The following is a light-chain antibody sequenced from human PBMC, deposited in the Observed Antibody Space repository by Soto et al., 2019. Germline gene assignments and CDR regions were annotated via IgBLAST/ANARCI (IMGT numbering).Light chain of an antibody. J-gene: IGKJ1*01. Sequence: EIVLTQSPATLSFSPGERATLSCRASQSVSSYLAWYQQKPGQAPRLLIYDASNRATGIPARFGGSGSGTDFTLTISSLEPEDFAVYYCQQRSNWLWTFGQGTKVDIK. CDR1: QSVSSY. CDR3: QQRSNWLWT. CDR2: DAS. V-gene: IGKV3-11*01.